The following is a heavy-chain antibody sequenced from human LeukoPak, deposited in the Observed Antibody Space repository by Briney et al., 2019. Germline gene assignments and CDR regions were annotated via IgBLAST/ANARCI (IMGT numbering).Heavy chain of an antibody. D-gene: IGHD1-26*01. J-gene: IGHJ5*02. CDR3: ARTNSGSYYGSYNWFDP. CDR1: GGSFSGYY. V-gene: IGHV4-34*01. Sequence: SETLSLTCAVYGGSFSGYYWSWIRQPPGKGLEWIGEINHSGSTNYNPSLKSRVTISVDTSKNQFSLKLSSVTAADTAVYYCARTNSGSYYGSYNWFDPWGQGTLVTVSS. CDR2: INHSGST.